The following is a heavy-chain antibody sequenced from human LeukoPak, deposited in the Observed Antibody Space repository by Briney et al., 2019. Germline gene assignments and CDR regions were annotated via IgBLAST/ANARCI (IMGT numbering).Heavy chain of an antibody. Sequence: SETLSLTCTVSGGSISSSGYYWGWHRQPPGKGLEWIASIYYSGSTYYNPSLKSRVTISVDTSKNQLSLKLSSLTAADTAVYYCARHEYSGSYYGLSWFDPWGQGTLVTVSS. V-gene: IGHV4-39*01. CDR1: GGSISSSGYY. CDR2: IYYSGST. CDR3: ARHEYSGSYYGLSWFDP. D-gene: IGHD1-26*01. J-gene: IGHJ5*02.